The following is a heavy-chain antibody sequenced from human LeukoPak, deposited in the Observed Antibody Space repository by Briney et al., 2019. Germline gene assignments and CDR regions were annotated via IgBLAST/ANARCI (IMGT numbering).Heavy chain of an antibody. D-gene: IGHD4-17*01. Sequence: GGSLRLSCAASGFSFSSYAMHWVRQAPGKGLEWVAVIWYDASNQYYADSVRGRFTISRDNSKNMLHLQMNSLRAEDTAAYYCVKSGPDFGDLPSEYYFDFWGQGTLVTVSS. CDR2: IWYDASNQ. CDR1: GFSFSSYA. V-gene: IGHV3-33*06. CDR3: VKSGPDFGDLPSEYYFDF. J-gene: IGHJ4*02.